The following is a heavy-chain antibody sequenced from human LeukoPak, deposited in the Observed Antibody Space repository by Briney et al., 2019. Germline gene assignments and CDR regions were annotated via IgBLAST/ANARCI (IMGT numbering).Heavy chain of an antibody. Sequence: GGSLRLSCAASGFTFSSHGMHWVRQAPGRGRGWVAFIRYEGINEYYADSMKGRFTISRDNSKNTLYLQMNSLRAEDTAVYYCAKDNYYGDYEVTSIFGVGWGQGTLVTVSS. CDR2: IRYEGINE. CDR3: AKDNYYGDYEVTSIFGVG. D-gene: IGHD4-17*01. CDR1: GFTFSSHG. J-gene: IGHJ4*02. V-gene: IGHV3-30*02.